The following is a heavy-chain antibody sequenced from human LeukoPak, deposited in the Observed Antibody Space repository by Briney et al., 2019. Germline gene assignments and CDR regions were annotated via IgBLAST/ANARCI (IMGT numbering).Heavy chain of an antibody. CDR1: GFTFSSYE. J-gene: IGHJ6*04. CDR3: ARDSSISVVRGLDV. D-gene: IGHD3-22*01. Sequence: GGSLRLSCAASGFTFSSYEMNWVRQAPGKGLEWVSGINWNGGSTGYADSVKGRFTISRDNAKNSLYLQMNSLRAEDTALYYCARDSSISVVRGLDVWGKGTTVTVSS. V-gene: IGHV3-20*04. CDR2: INWNGGST.